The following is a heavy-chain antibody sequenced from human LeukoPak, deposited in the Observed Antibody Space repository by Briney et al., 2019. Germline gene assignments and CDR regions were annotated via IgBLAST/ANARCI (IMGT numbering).Heavy chain of an antibody. V-gene: IGHV4-39*07. J-gene: IGHJ4*02. Sequence: SETLSLTCTVSGGSISSSSYYWGWIRQPPGKGLEWIGSIYYSGSTYYNPSLKSRVTISVGTSKNQFSLKLSSVTAADTAVYYCARGFSEMATIVGEFDYWGQGTLVTVSS. D-gene: IGHD5-24*01. CDR3: ARGFSEMATIVGEFDY. CDR2: IYYSGST. CDR1: GGSISSSSYY.